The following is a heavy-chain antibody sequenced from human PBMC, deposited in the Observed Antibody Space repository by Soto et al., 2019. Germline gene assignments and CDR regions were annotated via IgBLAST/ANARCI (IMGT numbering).Heavy chain of an antibody. CDR2: ISYDGSNK. J-gene: IGHJ4*02. CDR3: AKDNGYSSSPTYYFDY. D-gene: IGHD6-13*01. Sequence: PGGSLRLSCAASGFTFSSYGMHWVRQAPGKGLEWVAVISYDGSNKYYADSVKGRFTISRDNSKNTLYLQMNSLRAEDTAVYYCAKDNGYSSSPTYYFDYWGQGTLVTVSS. V-gene: IGHV3-30*18. CDR1: GFTFSSYG.